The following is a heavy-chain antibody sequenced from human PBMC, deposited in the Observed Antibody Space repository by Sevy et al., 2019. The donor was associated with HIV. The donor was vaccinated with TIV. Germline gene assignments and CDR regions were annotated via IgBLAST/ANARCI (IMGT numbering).Heavy chain of an antibody. J-gene: IGHJ6*02. CDR1: GFIFSSYA. CDR2: ISYDGSNK. V-gene: IGHV3-30*04. Sequence: GESLKISCVASGFIFSSYAMHWVRQAPGKGLEWVAVISYDGSNKYYADSVKGRFTISRDNSKNTLYLQMNSLRAEDTAVYYCARPNRWGSKDYYGMDVWGQGTTVTVSS. D-gene: IGHD3-16*01. CDR3: ARPNRWGSKDYYGMDV.